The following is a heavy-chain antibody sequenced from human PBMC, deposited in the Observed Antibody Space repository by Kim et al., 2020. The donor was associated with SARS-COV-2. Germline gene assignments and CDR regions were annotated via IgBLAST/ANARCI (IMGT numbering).Heavy chain of an antibody. V-gene: IGHV3-23*01. CDR3: AKLVAVAGYYFDY. Sequence: YADSVKGRFTISRDNSKNTLSLQMNSLRAEDTAVYYCAKLVAVAGYYFDYWGQGTLVTVSS. J-gene: IGHJ4*02. D-gene: IGHD6-19*01.